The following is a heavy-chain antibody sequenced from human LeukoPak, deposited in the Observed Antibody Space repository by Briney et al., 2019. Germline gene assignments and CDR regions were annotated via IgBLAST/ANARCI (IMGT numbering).Heavy chain of an antibody. Sequence: SETLSLTCAVYGGSFSGYSWTWIRQPAGKGLEWIGRIYASGSTIYNPSLMSRVTISLDTSKNQFFMKLTSVTAADTAVYFCARVGYGGWGIVDYWGQGTLVTVSS. V-gene: IGHV4-59*10. D-gene: IGHD4/OR15-4a*01. CDR2: IYASGST. J-gene: IGHJ4*02. CDR1: GGSFSGYS. CDR3: ARVGYGGWGIVDY.